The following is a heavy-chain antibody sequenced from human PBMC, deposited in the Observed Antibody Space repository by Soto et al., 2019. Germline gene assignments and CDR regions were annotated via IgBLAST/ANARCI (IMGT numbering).Heavy chain of an antibody. D-gene: IGHD3-10*01. V-gene: IGHV3-23*05. CDR1: GFTFSTYA. J-gene: IGHJ4*02. CDR3: VRDLNYKFFFDL. Sequence: EGHVVESGGDLVQPGDSLTISCAASGFTFSTYAMSWVRQAPGKGLEWVSGIHKTGTITFYADSVKGRFPISRDNSKNTLYLHMRSLRDGDTAVYYCVRDLNYKFFFDLWGQGTLVTVSS. CDR2: IHKTGTIT.